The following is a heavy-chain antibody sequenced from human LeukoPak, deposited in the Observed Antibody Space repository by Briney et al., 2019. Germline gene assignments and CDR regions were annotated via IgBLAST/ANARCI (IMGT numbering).Heavy chain of an antibody. CDR3: ARVYYDILTGYPQLFDY. CDR2: IYYSGST. V-gene: IGHV4-39*01. J-gene: IGHJ4*02. D-gene: IGHD3-9*01. CDR1: GFTFSSYA. Sequence: GSLRLSCAASGFTFSSYAVSWVRQAPGKGLEWIGSIYYSGSTYYNPSLKSRVTISVDTSKNQFSLKLSSVTAADTAVYYCARVYYDILTGYPQLFDYWGQGTLVTVSS.